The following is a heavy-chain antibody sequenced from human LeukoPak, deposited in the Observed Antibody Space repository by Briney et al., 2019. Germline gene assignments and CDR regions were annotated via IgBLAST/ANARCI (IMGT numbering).Heavy chain of an antibody. D-gene: IGHD6-13*01. V-gene: IGHV3-23*01. Sequence: GGSLSLSCAASGFTFSSYAISWARQPPGKGLEGVSAIIGSSGSTYHAECVKGRFTISRDNSKNTMYPQMKSLRAEDRAVYYCAKDRQGIAADWGQGTMVTVSS. CDR2: IIGSSGST. CDR3: AKDRQGIAAD. J-gene: IGHJ4*02. CDR1: GFTFSSYA.